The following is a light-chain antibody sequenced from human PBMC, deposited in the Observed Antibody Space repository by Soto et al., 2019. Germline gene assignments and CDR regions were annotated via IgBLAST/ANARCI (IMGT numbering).Light chain of an antibody. Sequence: QSVLTQPPSVSGAPGQRVTISCTGSSSNIGAPYDVHWYQQLPGTTPKLLIYGNNNRPSGVPDRFSGSKSGTSASLAITGLQAEDEADYYCQSYYSSLSGSGVFGGGTKLTVL. CDR3: QSYYSSLSGSGV. J-gene: IGLJ2*01. CDR1: SSNIGAPYD. V-gene: IGLV1-40*01. CDR2: GNN.